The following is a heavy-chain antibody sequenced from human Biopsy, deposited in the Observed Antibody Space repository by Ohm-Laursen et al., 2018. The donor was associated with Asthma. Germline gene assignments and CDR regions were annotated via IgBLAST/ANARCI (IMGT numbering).Heavy chain of an antibody. J-gene: IGHJ6*02. V-gene: IGHV1-69*13. CDR2: LIPVLGTP. Sequence: GASVKVSCKASGDSFSNYAISWVRQAPGQGLERMGGLIPVLGTPDHAQMFESRVTITADESTSTAYMELSSLSSEDTAVYYCARGYSGSDRIVYYYSGLEVWGQGTTVTVSS. D-gene: IGHD5-12*01. CDR1: GDSFSNYA. CDR3: ARGYSGSDRIVYYYSGLEV.